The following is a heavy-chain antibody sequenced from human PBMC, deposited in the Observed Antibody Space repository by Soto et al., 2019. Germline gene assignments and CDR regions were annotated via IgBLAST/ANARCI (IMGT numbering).Heavy chain of an antibody. J-gene: IGHJ4*02. CDR2: ISGSGGST. Sequence: EVQLLESGGGLVQPGGSLRLSCAASGFTFSSYAMSWVRQAPGKGLEWVSAISGSGGSTYYADSVKGRFTISRDNSKNTLYLQMNSLRAEDTAVYYCAKGEQTPPQAVAGTCLGYWGQGTLVTVSS. V-gene: IGHV3-23*01. CDR3: AKGEQTPPQAVAGTCLGY. D-gene: IGHD6-19*01. CDR1: GFTFSSYA.